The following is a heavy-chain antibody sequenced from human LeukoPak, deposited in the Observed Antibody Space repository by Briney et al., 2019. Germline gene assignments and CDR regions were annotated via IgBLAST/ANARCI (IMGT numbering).Heavy chain of an antibody. CDR2: INPNSGGT. D-gene: IGHD3-10*01. J-gene: IGHJ4*02. V-gene: IGHV1-2*02. Sequence: ASVKVSCKASGYTFTGYYMHRVRQAPGQGLEWMGWINPNSGGTNYAQKFQGRVTMTRDTSISTAYMELSRLRSDDTAVYYCARGVFYPFGEIDYWGQGTLVTVSS. CDR3: ARGVFYPFGEIDY. CDR1: GYTFTGYY.